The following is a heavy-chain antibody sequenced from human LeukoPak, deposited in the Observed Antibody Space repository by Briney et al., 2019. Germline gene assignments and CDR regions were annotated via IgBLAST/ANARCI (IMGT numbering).Heavy chain of an antibody. Sequence: ASVKVSCKASGYTFTSYDINWVRQATGQGLEWMGWMNPNSGNTGYAQKFQGRVTMTRNTSISTAYMELSSLRSEDTAVYYCARAELYCSGGSCYSGIFDYWGQGTLVTVSS. CDR2: MNPNSGNT. V-gene: IGHV1-8*01. J-gene: IGHJ4*02. D-gene: IGHD2-15*01. CDR1: GYTFTSYD. CDR3: ARAELYCSGGSCYSGIFDY.